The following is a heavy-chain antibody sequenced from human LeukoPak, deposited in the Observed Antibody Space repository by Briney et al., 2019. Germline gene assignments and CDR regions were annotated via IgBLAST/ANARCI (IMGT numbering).Heavy chain of an antibody. CDR3: ARRAGEYSHPYDY. D-gene: IGHD4-17*01. V-gene: IGHV3-53*01. CDR1: GFTVSSNY. Sequence: GGSLRLSCAASGFTVSSNYMSWVRQAPGKGLEWVSVISSGGSTYYADSVKGRFTISRDNSKNTLYLQMNSLRAEDTAVYYCARRAGEYSHPYDYWGQGTLVTVSS. J-gene: IGHJ4*02. CDR2: ISSGGST.